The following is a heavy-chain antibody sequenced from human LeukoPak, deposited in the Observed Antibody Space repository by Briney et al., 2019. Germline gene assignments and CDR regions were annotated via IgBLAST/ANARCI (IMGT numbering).Heavy chain of an antibody. CDR2: ISSSSSYI. V-gene: IGHV3-21*01. CDR3: ARDQRAYMDV. J-gene: IGHJ6*03. CDR1: GFTFDDNA. Sequence: PGGSLRLSCAASGFTFDDNAMNWVRQAPGKGLEWVSSISSSSSYIYYADSVKGRFTISRDNAKNSLYLQMNSLRAEDTAVYYCARDQRAYMDVWGKGTTVTVSS.